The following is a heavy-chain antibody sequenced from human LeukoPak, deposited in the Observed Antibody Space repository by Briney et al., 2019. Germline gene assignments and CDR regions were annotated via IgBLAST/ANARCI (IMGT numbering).Heavy chain of an antibody. D-gene: IGHD3-16*01. CDR3: ASGGGAVRRGVDGFDI. CDR2: MDPKSGDT. J-gene: IGHJ3*02. CDR1: GYTFTRYD. Sequence: ASVKVSCKASGYTFTRYDINWVRQATGQGLEWMGWMDPKSGDTGYEQKFRGRFTMTRDTSISTAYMELSSLRTDDTAVYYCASGGGAVRRGVDGFDIWGQGTMVTVSS. V-gene: IGHV1-8*01.